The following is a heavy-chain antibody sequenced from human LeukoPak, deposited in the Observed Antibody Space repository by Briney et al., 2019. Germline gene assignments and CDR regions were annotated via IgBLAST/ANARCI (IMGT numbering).Heavy chain of an antibody. CDR3: AKDRESTMVRGVISPFDY. Sequence: QPGGSLRLSCAASGFTFSSYGMHWVRQAPGKGLEWVAVISYDGSNKYYADSVKGRFTISRDNSKNTPYLQMNSLRAEDTAVYYCAKDRESTMVRGVISPFDYWGQGTLVTVSS. CDR2: ISYDGSNK. J-gene: IGHJ4*02. D-gene: IGHD3-10*01. CDR1: GFTFSSYG. V-gene: IGHV3-30*18.